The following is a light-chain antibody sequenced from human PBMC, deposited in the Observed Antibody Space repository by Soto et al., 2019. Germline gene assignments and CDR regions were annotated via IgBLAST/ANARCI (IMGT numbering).Light chain of an antibody. J-gene: IGLJ2*01. CDR1: SSNLGNNY. Sequence: QSVLTQPPSVSAAPGQKGTISCSGSSSNLGNNYVSWYQRLPGTAPKLLIYDDSERPPGIPDRFSGSKSGSSATLGISGLQPGDEADYYCGTWDSSLTAVVFGGGTKLTVL. CDR2: DDS. CDR3: GTWDSSLTAVV. V-gene: IGLV1-51*01.